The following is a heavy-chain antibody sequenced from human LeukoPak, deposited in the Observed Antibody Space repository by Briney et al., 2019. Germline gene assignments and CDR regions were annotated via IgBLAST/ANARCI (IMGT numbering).Heavy chain of an antibody. Sequence: SETLSLTCTISGGSISSYYWSWIRQPPGKGLEWIGYIYYSGSTNYNPSLKSRVTISVDTSKNQFSLKLSSVTAADTAVYYCARDPYSSWDAFDIWGQGTMVTVSS. CDR2: IYYSGST. CDR3: ARDPYSSWDAFDI. CDR1: GGSISSYY. D-gene: IGHD6-13*01. J-gene: IGHJ3*02. V-gene: IGHV4-59*01.